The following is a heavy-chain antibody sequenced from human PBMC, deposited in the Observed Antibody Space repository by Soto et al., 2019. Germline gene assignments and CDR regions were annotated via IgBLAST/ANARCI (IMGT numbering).Heavy chain of an antibody. V-gene: IGHV1-69*01. CDR1: GGTFSSYT. CDR2: IIPIFATA. D-gene: IGHD3-3*01. J-gene: IGHJ6*02. CDR3: ARDVRVSGYYRSRPRLGMDV. Sequence: QVQLVQSGAEVKKPGSSVKVSCKASGGTFSSYTFNWVRQAPGQGLEWMGGIIPIFATANYAQKFQGRVTITADEATSTSDMALSSLSSEDTSIYYCARDVRVSGYYRSRPRLGMDVWGQGTTVTVSS.